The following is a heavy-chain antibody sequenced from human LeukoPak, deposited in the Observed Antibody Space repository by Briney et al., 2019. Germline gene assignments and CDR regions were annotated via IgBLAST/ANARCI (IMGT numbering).Heavy chain of an antibody. V-gene: IGHV4-59*08. CDR2: IYYSGST. Sequence: PSETLSLTCTVSGGSISSYYRSWIRQPPGKGLEWIGYIYYSGSTNYNPSLKSRVTISVDTSKNQFSLKLSSVTAADTAVYYCARLDYGSGPYYYYGMDVWGQGTTVTVSS. D-gene: IGHD3-10*01. J-gene: IGHJ6*02. CDR1: GGSISSYY. CDR3: ARLDYGSGPYYYYGMDV.